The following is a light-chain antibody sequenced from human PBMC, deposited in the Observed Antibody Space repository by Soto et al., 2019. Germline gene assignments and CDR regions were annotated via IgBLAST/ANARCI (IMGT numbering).Light chain of an antibody. CDR1: QGISSS. CDR3: QQVNTYPHT. J-gene: IGKJ2*01. CDR2: VAS. V-gene: IGKV1-9*01. Sequence: DIQLTQSPSFLSASVGDRVTITCRASQGISSSLAWFQQKPGKDPKLLIYVASTLQSRVPSRFIGSGSGTDFTLTINSLQPEDFATYSCQQVNTYPHTFGQGTKLDIK.